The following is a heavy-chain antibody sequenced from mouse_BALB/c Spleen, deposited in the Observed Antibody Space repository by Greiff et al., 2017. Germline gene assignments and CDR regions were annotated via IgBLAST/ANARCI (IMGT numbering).Heavy chain of an antibody. V-gene: IGHV3-8*02. D-gene: IGHD2-14*01. CDR2: ISYSGST. CDR3: ARGVRRNYYAMDD. CDR1: GDSITSGY. J-gene: IGHJ4*01. Sequence: EVQVVESGPSLVKPSQTLSLTCSVTGDSITSGYWNWIRKFPGNKLEYMGYISYSGSTYYNPSLKSRISITRDTSKNQYYLQLNSVTTEDTATYYCARGVRRNYYAMDDWGQGTSVTVSS.